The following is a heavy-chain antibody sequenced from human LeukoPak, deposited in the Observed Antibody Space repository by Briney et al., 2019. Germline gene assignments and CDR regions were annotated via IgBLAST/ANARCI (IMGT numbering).Heavy chain of an antibody. CDR2: INRRGHT. CDR1: GFTFDRFT. V-gene: IGHV3-43*01. D-gene: IGHD2-21*02. J-gene: IGHJ4*02. CDR3: AKEVDCPSDCLFFHS. Sequence: GGSLRLSCAASGFTFDRFTIHWVLQTPGKGLEWLSLINRRGHTFYADSVKGRFTISRDNSRNSVFLQMNSLRPEDTALYHCAKEVDCPSDCLFFHSWGQGTLVTVSA.